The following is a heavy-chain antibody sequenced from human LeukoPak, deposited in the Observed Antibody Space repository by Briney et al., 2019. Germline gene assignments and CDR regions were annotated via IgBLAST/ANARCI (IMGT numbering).Heavy chain of an antibody. CDR2: IIPIFGTA. Sequence: ASVKVSCKASGGTYSSYAISWVRQAPGQGLEWMGGIIPIFGTANYAQKFQGRVTLTADESTRKAYIELSSLGSDDTVVYYCARVQIRRITSCYWFDPWGQGTLVTVSS. D-gene: IGHD3-3*01. CDR1: GGTYSSYA. J-gene: IGHJ5*02. V-gene: IGHV1-69*13. CDR3: ARVQIRRITSCYWFDP.